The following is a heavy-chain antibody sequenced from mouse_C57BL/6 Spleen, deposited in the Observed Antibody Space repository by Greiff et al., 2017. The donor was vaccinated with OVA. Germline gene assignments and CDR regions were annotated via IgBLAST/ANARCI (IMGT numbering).Heavy chain of an antibody. Sequence: EVKVVESGGGLVQPKGSLKLSCAASGFSFNTYAMNWVRQAPGKGLDWVARIRSKSNNYATYYADSVKDRFTISRDDSESMLYLQMNNLKTEDTAMDYCVREELPYAMDYWGQGTSVTVSS. CDR2: IRSKSNNYAT. V-gene: IGHV10-1*01. D-gene: IGHD2-1*01. CDR3: VREELPYAMDY. J-gene: IGHJ4*01. CDR1: GFSFNTYA.